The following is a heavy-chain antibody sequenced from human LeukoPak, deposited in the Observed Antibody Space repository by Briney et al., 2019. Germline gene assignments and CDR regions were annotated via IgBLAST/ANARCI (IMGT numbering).Heavy chain of an antibody. CDR3: ARGYTAPDY. CDR2: IKQDGSEM. J-gene: IGHJ4*02. Sequence: GGSLRLSCAVSGLTFSRYWMTWVRQAPGKGLEWVARIKQDGSEMNYVDSVKGRFTLSRDNAKNSLYLQMNSLRAEDTAVYYGARGYTAPDYWGQGTLVTVSS. CDR1: GLTFSRYW. D-gene: IGHD5-18*01. V-gene: IGHV3-7*01.